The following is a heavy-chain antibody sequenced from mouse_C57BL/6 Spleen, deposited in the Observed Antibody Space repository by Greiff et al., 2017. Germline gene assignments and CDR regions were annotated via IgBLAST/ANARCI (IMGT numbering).Heavy chain of an antibody. CDR1: GYTFTSYW. CDR2: IYPGSGST. J-gene: IGHJ1*03. V-gene: IGHV1-55*01. D-gene: IGHD1-1*01. CDR3: ARTGGNYWYFDV. Sequence: VQLQQSGAELVKPGASVKMSCKASGYTFTSYWITWVKQRPGQGLEWIGDIYPGSGSTNYNEKFKSKATLTVDTSSSTAYMQLSSLTSEDSAVYYCARTGGNYWYFDVWGTGTTVTVSS.